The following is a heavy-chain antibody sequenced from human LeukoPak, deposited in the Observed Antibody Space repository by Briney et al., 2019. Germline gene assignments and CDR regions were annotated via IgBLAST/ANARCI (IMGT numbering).Heavy chain of an antibody. V-gene: IGHV3-30-3*01. J-gene: IGHJ5*02. CDR1: GFTFSSYA. CDR2: ISYDGSNK. CDR3: ARDRVGVQVPAANTNWFDP. D-gene: IGHD2-2*01. Sequence: GGSLRLSCAASGFTFSSYAMHWVRQAPGKGLEWVAVISYDGSNKYYADSVKGRFTISRDNSKNTLYLQMNSLRAEDTAVYYCARDRVGVQVPAANTNWFDPWGQGTLVTVSS.